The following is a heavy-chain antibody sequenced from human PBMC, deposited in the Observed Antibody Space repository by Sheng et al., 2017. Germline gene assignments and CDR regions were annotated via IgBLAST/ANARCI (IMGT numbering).Heavy chain of an antibody. CDR3: ARWGSAYWYFDL. J-gene: IGHJ2*01. CDR2: IYTSGNT. D-gene: IGHD7-27*01. Sequence: QVQLQESGPGLVKPSETLSLTCTVSGGSISSYYWNWIRQPAGKGLEWIGRIYTSGNTDYNPSLKSRVTMSIDTSKNQFSLDLNSVTAADTAVYYCARWGSAYWYFDLWGRGTLVTVSS. CDR1: GGSISSYY. V-gene: IGHV4-4*07.